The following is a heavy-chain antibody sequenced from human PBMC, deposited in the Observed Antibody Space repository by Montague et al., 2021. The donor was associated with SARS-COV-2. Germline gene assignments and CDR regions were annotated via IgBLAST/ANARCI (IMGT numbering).Heavy chain of an antibody. Sequence: SLRLSCAASGFTFSSYSMNWVRQAPGKGLEWVSYISSSSSTIYYADSVKGRFTISRDNAKNSLYLQMNSLRDEDTAVYYCARDVRDYYGSGSYYRQRSHYYYYYGMDAWGQGTTVTVSS. CDR1: GFTFSSYS. J-gene: IGHJ6*02. CDR2: ISSSSSTI. CDR3: ARDVRDYYGSGSYYRQRSHYYYYYGMDA. D-gene: IGHD3-10*01. V-gene: IGHV3-48*02.